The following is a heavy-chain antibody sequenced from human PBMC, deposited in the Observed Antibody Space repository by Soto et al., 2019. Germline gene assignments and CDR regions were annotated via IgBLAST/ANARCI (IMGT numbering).Heavy chain of an antibody. V-gene: IGHV4-38-2*01. J-gene: IGHJ4*02. Sequence: SETLSLTCAVSAYSLTRGYYWGWIRQPPGKGLEWIGSIYHSGNTYYNPSLKSRVTISVDTSMNQFSLKLTSVTAADTAVYYCASCGSTACYPPWGLQFLALWGQGSLVTVS. CDR2: IYHSGNT. D-gene: IGHD2-2*01. CDR1: AYSLTRGYY. CDR3: ASCGSTACYPPWGLQFLAL.